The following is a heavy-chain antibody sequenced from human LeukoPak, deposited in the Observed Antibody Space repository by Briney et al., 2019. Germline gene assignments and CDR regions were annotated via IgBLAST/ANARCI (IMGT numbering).Heavy chain of an antibody. D-gene: IGHD3-22*01. CDR3: AREDYYDSSGYYYRDLTDAFDI. V-gene: IGHV4-39*01. J-gene: IGHJ3*02. CDR2: IYYSGST. Sequence: SETLSLTCTVSGGSISSSSYYWGWIRQPPGKGLEWIGSIYYSGSTYYNPSLKSRVTISVDTSKNQFSLKLSSVTAADTAVYYCAREDYYDSSGYYYRDLTDAFDIWGQGTMVTVSS. CDR1: GGSISSSSYY.